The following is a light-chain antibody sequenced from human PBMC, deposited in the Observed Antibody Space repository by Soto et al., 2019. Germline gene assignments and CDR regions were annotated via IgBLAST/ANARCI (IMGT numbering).Light chain of an antibody. CDR2: EDF. Sequence: EIVLTQAPGTLSLSPGERATLSCRSSANLSSMYLAWYQKKPGQPPRLLIYEDFTRAAGVPDRFSGSGSGTDFALTISRLEPEDVAVYYCQQFGISPPYTFGQGTRLEIK. CDR1: ANLSSMY. V-gene: IGKV3-20*01. CDR3: QQFGISPPYT. J-gene: IGKJ2*01.